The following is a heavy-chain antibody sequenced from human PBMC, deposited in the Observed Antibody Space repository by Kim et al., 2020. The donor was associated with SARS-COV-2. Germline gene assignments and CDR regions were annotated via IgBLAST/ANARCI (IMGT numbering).Heavy chain of an antibody. CDR2: INPSGGST. D-gene: IGHD3-16*01. CDR1: GYTFTSYY. Sequence: ASVKVSCKASGYTFTSYYMHWVRQAPGQGLEWMGIINPSGGSTSYAQKFQGRVTMTRDTSTSTVYMELSSLRSEDTAVYYCARDQDSIILSPNRHREGNPDYWGQGTLVTVSS. V-gene: IGHV1-46*01. J-gene: IGHJ4*02. CDR3: ARDQDSIILSPNRHREGNPDY.